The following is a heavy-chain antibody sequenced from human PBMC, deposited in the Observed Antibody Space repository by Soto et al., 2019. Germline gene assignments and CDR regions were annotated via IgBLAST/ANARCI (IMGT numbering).Heavy chain of an antibody. CDR3: ARVGGITPKKNWFDP. CDR2: IYYSGST. J-gene: IGHJ5*02. V-gene: IGHV4-31*03. Sequence: SETLSPTCTVSGGSISSGGYYWSWIRQHPGKGLEWIGYIYYSGSTYYNPSLKSRVTISVDTSKNQFSLKLSSVTAADTAVYYCARVGGITPKKNWFDPWGQGTLVTSPQ. CDR1: GGSISSGGYY. D-gene: IGHD3-10*01.